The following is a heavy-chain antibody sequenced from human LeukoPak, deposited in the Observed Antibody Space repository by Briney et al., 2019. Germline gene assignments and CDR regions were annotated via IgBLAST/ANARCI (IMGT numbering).Heavy chain of an antibody. CDR2: IYYSGST. V-gene: IGHV4-39*01. D-gene: IGHD3-22*01. J-gene: IGHJ4*02. CDR1: GGSISSSSYY. Sequence: PSETLSLTCTVSGGSISSSSYYWGWIRQHPGKGLEWIGSIYYSGSTYYNPSLKSRVTISVDTSKNQFSLKLSSVTAADTAVYYCASRGNMIFDYWGQGTLVTVSS. CDR3: ASRGNMIFDY.